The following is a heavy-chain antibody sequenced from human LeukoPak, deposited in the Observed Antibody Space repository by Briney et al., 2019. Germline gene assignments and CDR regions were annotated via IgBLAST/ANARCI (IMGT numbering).Heavy chain of an antibody. D-gene: IGHD2-2*02. CDR3: ARDRGSVVPTAIGNWFGP. CDR1: GYTFTGYY. CDR2: INPVSGGT. V-gene: IGHV1-2*02. Sequence: GASVKVSCKASGYTFTGYYIHWVRQAPGQGLEWIGWINPVSGGTVYAQKFQGRVTMSGDTSISTPYMDLSRLQSDDTAVYYCARDRGSVVPTAIGNWFGPWGQGTLVTVSS. J-gene: IGHJ5*02.